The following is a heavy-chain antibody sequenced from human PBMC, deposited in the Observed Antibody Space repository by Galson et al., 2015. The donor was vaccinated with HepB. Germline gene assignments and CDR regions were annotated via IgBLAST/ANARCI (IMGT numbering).Heavy chain of an antibody. CDR3: ARVRFVAGEYWFFDL. V-gene: IGHV3-30*03. CDR1: GSTLSKYD. Sequence: SLRLSCADSGSTLSKYDMHWVRQAPGKGLEWVAVISYDGRSNHHTDSVKGRFTVSRDNAKNSLFLQMNSLRDEDTAVYYCARVRFVAGEYWFFDLWGRGTLVTVSS. CDR2: ISYDGRSN. D-gene: IGHD6-19*01. J-gene: IGHJ2*01.